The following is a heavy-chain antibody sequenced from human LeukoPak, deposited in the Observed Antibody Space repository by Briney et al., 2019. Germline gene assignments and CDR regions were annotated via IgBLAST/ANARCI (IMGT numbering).Heavy chain of an antibody. CDR2: ISGGGAKR. V-gene: IGHV3-23*01. CDR1: GFTFDNYA. J-gene: IGHJ3*02. Sequence: PGGSLRLSCAASGFTFDNYAMSWVRQAPGKGLEWVSYISGGGAKRHYADSVKGRFTISRDNPKNTLYLQINNLRAEDTAMYYCAKCSAGYYNDAFDIWGRGTMVTVSS. CDR3: AKCSAGYYNDAFDI. D-gene: IGHD3-10*02.